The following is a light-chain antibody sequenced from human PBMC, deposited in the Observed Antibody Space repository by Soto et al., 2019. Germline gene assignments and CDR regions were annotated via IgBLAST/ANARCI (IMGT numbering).Light chain of an antibody. V-gene: IGLV2-14*01. CDR3: SSYASSSTL. CDR2: EVS. Sequence: QSVLTQPASVSGSPGQSITISGTGTSSDVGGYNYVSWYQQHPGKAPKLIIYEVSNRPSGVSNRFSGSKSGNTASLTISGLQAEDEADYYCSSYASSSTLFGGGTKLTVL. CDR1: SSDVGGYNY. J-gene: IGLJ2*01.